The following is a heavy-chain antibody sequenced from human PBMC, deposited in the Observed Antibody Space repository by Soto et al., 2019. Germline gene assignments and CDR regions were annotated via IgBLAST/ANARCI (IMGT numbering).Heavy chain of an antibody. J-gene: IGHJ4*02. V-gene: IGHV3-33*01. CDR2: IWYDGTNE. CDR3: ARESVRYYYDW. CDR1: GFTFSSYG. D-gene: IGHD6-19*01. Sequence: GGFLRLSCAASGFTFSSYGMHWVRQAPGKGLEWVAVIWYDGTNEHYADSVKGRFTISRDNSKNTLFLQMNSLRAEDTAVYYCARESVRYYYDWWGQGTLVTVSS.